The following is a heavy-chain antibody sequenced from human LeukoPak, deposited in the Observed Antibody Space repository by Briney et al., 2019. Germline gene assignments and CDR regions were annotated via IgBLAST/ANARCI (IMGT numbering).Heavy chain of an antibody. D-gene: IGHD6-19*01. CDR1: GFTFSSYD. V-gene: IGHV3-13*01. J-gene: IGHJ4*02. CDR3: ARDLGSGWYYFDY. Sequence: GGSLRVSCAASGFTFSSYDMHWVRQATGKGLEWGSGIGTAGDTYYPGSVKGRFTISRENAKNSLYLQMNSLRAGDTAVYYCARDLGSGWYYFDYWGQGTLVTVSS. CDR2: IGTAGDT.